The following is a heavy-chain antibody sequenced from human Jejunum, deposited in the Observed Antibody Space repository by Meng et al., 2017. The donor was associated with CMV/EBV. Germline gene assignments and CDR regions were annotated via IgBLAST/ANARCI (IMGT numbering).Heavy chain of an antibody. CDR2: ISHSGIN. CDR3: ARSSGYWSLDY. J-gene: IGHJ4*02. CDR1: GGSISRNNY. V-gene: IGHV4-4*01. Sequence: AVSGGSISRNNYWSWVRQPPGKGLEWIGEISHSGINKYTPSLKSRVTISVDKTKNYFSLNLISVTAADTGVYFCARSSGYWSLDYWGQGTLVTVSS. D-gene: IGHD2-8*02.